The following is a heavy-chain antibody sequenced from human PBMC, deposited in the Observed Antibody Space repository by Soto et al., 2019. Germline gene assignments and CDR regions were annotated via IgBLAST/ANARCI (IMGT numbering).Heavy chain of an antibody. J-gene: IGHJ4*02. V-gene: IGHV5-10-1*03. CDR3: ARHIDSGQWLVDY. CDR2: IDPSDSYT. Sequence: EVQLVQSGAEVKQPGASLRISCKGSGYSFTSYWISWVRQLPGKGLEWMGRIDPSDSYTNYSPSFHGHVTISADKSISTAYLECSSLKASDTAMYYCARHIDSGQWLVDYWGQGTLVTVSS. D-gene: IGHD6-19*01. CDR1: GYSFTSYW.